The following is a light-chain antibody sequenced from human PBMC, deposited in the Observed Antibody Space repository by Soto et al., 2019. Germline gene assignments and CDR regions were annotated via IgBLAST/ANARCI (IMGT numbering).Light chain of an antibody. CDR2: GAS. CDR3: QGHSTYPRT. Sequence: DIQLTQSPSFLSASVGDTVTFTCRASQGISTYLAWYQQKPGKAPKNLIYGASTLQSGVPSRFSGSGSGTEFTLTISSLQPEDFATYYCQGHSTYPRTFGPGTKVEIK. CDR1: QGISTY. J-gene: IGKJ1*01. V-gene: IGKV1-9*01.